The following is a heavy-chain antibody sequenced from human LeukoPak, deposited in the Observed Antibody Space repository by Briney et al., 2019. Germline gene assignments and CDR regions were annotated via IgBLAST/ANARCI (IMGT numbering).Heavy chain of an antibody. CDR2: IYYSGST. J-gene: IGHJ4*02. Sequence: SETLSLTCTVSGGSISSYYWSWIRQPPGKGLEWIGYIYYSGSTNYNPSLKSRVTISVGTSKNQFSLKLSFVTAADTAVYYCAREGIAARHLDYWGQGTLVTVSS. V-gene: IGHV4-59*01. CDR1: GGSISSYY. CDR3: AREGIAARHLDY. D-gene: IGHD6-6*01.